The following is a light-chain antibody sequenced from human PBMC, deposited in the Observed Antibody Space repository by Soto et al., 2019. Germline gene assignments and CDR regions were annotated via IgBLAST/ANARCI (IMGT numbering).Light chain of an antibody. CDR1: QSIGSW. CDR3: QHYDTYPWT. Sequence: DIQMTQSPSILSASVGDRVTITCRASQSIGSWLAWYQQKPGKAPNLLMHKASHLKGGVPSRFSGSASGTEFTLTISSLQPEDFATYYCQHYDTYPWTFGQGTKVEIK. J-gene: IGKJ1*01. CDR2: KAS. V-gene: IGKV1-5*03.